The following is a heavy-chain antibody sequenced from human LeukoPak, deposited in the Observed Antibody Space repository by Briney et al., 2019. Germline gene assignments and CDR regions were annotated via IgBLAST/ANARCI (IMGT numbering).Heavy chain of an antibody. CDR2: VKNKTDGGTI. J-gene: IGHJ4*02. V-gene: IGHV3-15*01. CDR1: GFTFSNAW. Sequence: KSGGSLRLSCAASGFTFSNAWLNWVRQAPGMGLEWLGRVKNKTDGGTIDYAAPVKDRFTISRDDSKNTLYLQMDSLKTEDTAVYYCTTETGTAGELDYWGQGTLVTVSS. CDR3: TTETGTAGELDY. D-gene: IGHD1-1*01.